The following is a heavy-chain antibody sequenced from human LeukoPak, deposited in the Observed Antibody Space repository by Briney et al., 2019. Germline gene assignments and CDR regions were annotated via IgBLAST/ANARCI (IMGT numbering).Heavy chain of an antibody. V-gene: IGHV1-2*06. CDR1: GYTFTGYY. Sequence: ASVKVSCKASGYTFTGYYMHWVRQAPGQGLEWMGRINPNSGGTNYAQKFQGRVTMTGDTSISTAYMELSRLRSDDTAVYYCARVPYYYGSGIFDYWGQGTLVTVSS. J-gene: IGHJ4*02. D-gene: IGHD3-10*01. CDR2: INPNSGGT. CDR3: ARVPYYYGSGIFDY.